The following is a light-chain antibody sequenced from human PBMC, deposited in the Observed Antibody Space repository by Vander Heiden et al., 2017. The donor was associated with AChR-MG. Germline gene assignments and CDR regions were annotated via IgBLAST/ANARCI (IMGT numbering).Light chain of an antibody. Sequence: QSALTQPASVSGSPGQSITISCTGTSSDGGSYNLVSWYQQHPGKAPKLMIYEGSKRPSGVSNRFSGSKSGNTASLTISGLQAEDEADYYCCSYAGGSTLVFGGGTKLTVL. J-gene: IGLJ2*01. CDR3: CSYAGGSTLV. CDR1: SSDGGSYNL. V-gene: IGLV2-23*01. CDR2: EGS.